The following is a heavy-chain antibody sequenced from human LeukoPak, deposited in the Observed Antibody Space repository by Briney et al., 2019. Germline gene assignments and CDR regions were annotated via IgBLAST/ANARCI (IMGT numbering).Heavy chain of an antibody. CDR1: GYTFTGYY. CDR3: AVVGATSPVFDY. CDR2: INPNSGGT. V-gene: IGHV1-2*02. Sequence: GASVKVSRKASGYTFTGYYMHWVRQAPGQGLEWMGWINPNSGGTNYAQKFQGRVTMTRDTSISTAYMELSRLRSDDTAVHYCAVVGATSPVFDYWGQGTLVTVSS. D-gene: IGHD1-26*01. J-gene: IGHJ4*02.